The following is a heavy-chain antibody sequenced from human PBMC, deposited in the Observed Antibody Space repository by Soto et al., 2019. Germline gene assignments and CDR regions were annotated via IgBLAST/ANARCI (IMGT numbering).Heavy chain of an antibody. V-gene: IGHV1-8*01. CDR3: AGAQTVITYSEV. Sequence: QVQLVQSGAEVGKPGASVKVSCKASGYTFTSYDINWVRQASGQGLEWMGWMNPNSGNTGSAQRFRGNSTLTRNTPITPASLGRTSLPSGDAAFYSFAGAQTVITYSEVWGGAPWSLSP. CDR2: MNPNSGNT. J-gene: IGHJ2*01. CDR1: GYTFTSYD. D-gene: IGHD4-17*01.